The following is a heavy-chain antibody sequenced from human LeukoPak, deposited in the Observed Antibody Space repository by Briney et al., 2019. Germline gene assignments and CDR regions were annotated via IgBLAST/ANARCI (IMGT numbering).Heavy chain of an antibody. V-gene: IGHV3-21*01. CDR2: ISSSSSYI. CDR1: GFTFSSYS. CDR3: ARDRYYSGSGSVGAYYGMDV. J-gene: IGHJ6*02. Sequence: GGSLRLSCAASGFTFSSYSMNWVRQAPGKGLEWVSSISSSSSYIYYADSVKGRFTISRDNAKNSLYLQMNSLRAEDTAVYYCARDRYYSGSGSVGAYYGMDVWGQGTTVTVSS. D-gene: IGHD3-10*01.